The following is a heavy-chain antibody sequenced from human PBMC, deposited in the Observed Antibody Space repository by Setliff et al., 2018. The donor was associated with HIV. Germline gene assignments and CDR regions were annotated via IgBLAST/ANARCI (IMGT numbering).Heavy chain of an antibody. D-gene: IGHD2-15*01. CDR2: INPLFNTS. CDR3: ARDRFCSRGSCYEPNWFDP. J-gene: IGHJ5*02. CDR1: GYTFTTYH. V-gene: IGHV1-69*13. Sequence: SVKVSCKASGYTFTTYHIHWVRQAPGQGLEWMGWINPLFNTSNYAQKLQGRVTITADESTSTAYMELSSLRSEDSAVYYCARDRFCSRGSCYEPNWFDPWGQGTLVTVSS.